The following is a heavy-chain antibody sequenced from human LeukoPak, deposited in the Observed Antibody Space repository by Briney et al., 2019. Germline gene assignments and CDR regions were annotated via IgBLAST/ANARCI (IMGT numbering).Heavy chain of an antibody. CDR1: GFTFSSYT. CDR2: ISGNGGTT. Sequence: GGSLRLSCAASGFTFSSYTMTWVRQAPGKGLEWVSVISGNGGTTYYADSVKGRVTISRDNSKSTLYLQMNSLRVEDTAVYYCAKGRTGYIPDSWGQGTQVTVSS. J-gene: IGHJ1*01. CDR3: AKGRTGYIPDS. D-gene: IGHD6-13*01. V-gene: IGHV3-23*01.